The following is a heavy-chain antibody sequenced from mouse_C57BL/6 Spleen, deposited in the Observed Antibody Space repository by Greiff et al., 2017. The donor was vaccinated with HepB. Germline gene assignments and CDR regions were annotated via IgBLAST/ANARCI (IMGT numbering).Heavy chain of an antibody. CDR3: TRTTVVATDWYFDV. D-gene: IGHD1-1*01. J-gene: IGHJ1*03. Sequence: VQLQQSGAELVRPGASVTLSCKASGYTFTDYEMHWVKQTPVHGLEWIGAIDPETGGTAYNQKFKGKAILTADKSSSPAYMELRSLTSEDSAVYYCTRTTVVATDWYFDVWGTGTTVTVSS. CDR2: IDPETGGT. V-gene: IGHV1-15*01. CDR1: GYTFTDYE.